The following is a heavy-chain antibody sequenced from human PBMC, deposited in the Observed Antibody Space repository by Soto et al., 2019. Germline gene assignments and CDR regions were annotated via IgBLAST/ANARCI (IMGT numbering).Heavy chain of an antibody. CDR3: ASGYCSGGSCFLFDY. D-gene: IGHD2-15*01. CDR1: GFTFSSYS. J-gene: IGHJ4*02. V-gene: IGHV3-21*01. CDR2: ISSSSSYI. Sequence: GGSLRLSCAASGFTFSSYSMNWVRQAPGKGLEWVSSISSSSSYIYCADSVKGRFTISRDNAKNSLYLQMNSLRAEDTAVYYCASGYCSGGSCFLFDYWGQGTLVTVSS.